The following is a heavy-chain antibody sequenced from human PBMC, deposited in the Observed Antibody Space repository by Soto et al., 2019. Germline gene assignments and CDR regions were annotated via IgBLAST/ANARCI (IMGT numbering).Heavy chain of an antibody. CDR1: GFSLTTRGVG. D-gene: IGHD3-16*01. V-gene: IGHV2-5*02. Sequence: QITLKESGPTLVKPTQTLTLTCTFSGFSLTTRGVGVGWIRQPPGKALECLALIYWDDDKRYSPSLQSRPSITKDTYKNQVVLTMTNVDPVDTATYYCAHIPNYYQYDWFDPWGQGTLVSVSS. CDR2: IYWDDDK. CDR3: AHIPNYYQYDWFDP. J-gene: IGHJ5*02.